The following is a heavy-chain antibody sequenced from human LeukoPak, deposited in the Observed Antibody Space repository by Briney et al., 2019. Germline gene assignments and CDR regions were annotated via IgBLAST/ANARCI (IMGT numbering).Heavy chain of an antibody. Sequence: SGGSLRLSCAASGFTFSSYGMHWVRQAPGKGLEWVAFIRYDGSNKYYADSVKGRFTISRDNSKNTLYLQMNSLRAEDTAVYYCAKDAYPIVVVTVLDYWGQGTLVTVSS. CDR1: GFTFSSYG. CDR3: AKDAYPIVVVTVLDY. CDR2: IRYDGSNK. J-gene: IGHJ4*02. V-gene: IGHV3-30*02. D-gene: IGHD2-21*02.